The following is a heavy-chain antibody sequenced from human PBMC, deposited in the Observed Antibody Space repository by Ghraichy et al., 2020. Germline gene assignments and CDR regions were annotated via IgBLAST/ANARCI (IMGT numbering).Heavy chain of an antibody. CDR3: AKGTTVTTLDPFDY. CDR2: ISWNSGTI. CDR1: GFTFDDYA. D-gene: IGHD4-17*01. Sequence: GGSLRLSCAASGFTFDDYAMHWVRQAPGKGLEWVSGISWNSGTIGYADSVKGRFTISRDTAKNSLYLQMNSLRTEDTALYYCAKGTTVTTLDPFDYWGQGTLVTVSS. V-gene: IGHV3-9*01. J-gene: IGHJ4*02.